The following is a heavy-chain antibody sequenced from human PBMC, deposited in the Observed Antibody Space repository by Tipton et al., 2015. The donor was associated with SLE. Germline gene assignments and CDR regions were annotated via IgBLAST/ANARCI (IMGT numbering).Heavy chain of an antibody. CDR3: ATLTGYTDGY. V-gene: IGHV3-48*01. J-gene: IGHJ4*02. CDR1: GFTFSSYS. Sequence: GSLRLSCAASGFTFSSYSMNWVRQAPGKGLEHISYITSRSTTIYYADSVKGRFTISRDNAKNSLYLQMNSLRAEDTAVYYCATLTGYTDGYWGQGTLVTVSS. CDR2: ITSRSTTI. D-gene: IGHD1-20*01.